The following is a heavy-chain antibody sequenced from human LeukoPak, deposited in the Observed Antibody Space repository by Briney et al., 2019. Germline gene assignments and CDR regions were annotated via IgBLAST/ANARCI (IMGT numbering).Heavy chain of an antibody. Sequence: SETLSLTCTVSGYSITTDYYWGWIRQPPGKGLEWIGSIYHSGITYYNPSLKSRVTISLDTSKNQSSLKLSSVTAADTAVYYCARDLNGDYPEDSLDIWGQGTMVTVS. CDR2: IYHSGIT. V-gene: IGHV4-38-2*02. CDR3: ARDLNGDYPEDSLDI. J-gene: IGHJ3*02. D-gene: IGHD4-17*01. CDR1: GYSITTDYY.